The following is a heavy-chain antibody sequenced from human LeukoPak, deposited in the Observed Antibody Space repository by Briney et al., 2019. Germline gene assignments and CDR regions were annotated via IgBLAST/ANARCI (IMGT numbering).Heavy chain of an antibody. D-gene: IGHD6-19*01. CDR3: ARGTSSGWYGFDS. CDR2: IYYSATT. Sequence: SETLSLTCTVSGGSISSYYRSSIRQPPGKGLEWIGYIYYSATTNYNPSLKSRVTISVDTSKNQFSLKLSSVTAADTAVYYCARGTSSGWYGFDSWGQGTLVTVSS. J-gene: IGHJ4*02. V-gene: IGHV4-59*01. CDR1: GGSISSYY.